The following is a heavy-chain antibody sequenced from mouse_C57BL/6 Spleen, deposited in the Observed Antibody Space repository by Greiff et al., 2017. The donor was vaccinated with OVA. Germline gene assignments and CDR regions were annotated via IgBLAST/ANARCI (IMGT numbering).Heavy chain of an antibody. CDR2: ISDGGSYT. CDR1: GFTFSSYA. Sequence: EVNLVESGGGLVKPGGSLKLSCAASGFTFSSYAMSWVRQTPEKRLEWVATISDGGSYTYYPDNVKGRFTISRDNAKNNLYLQMSHLKSEDTAMYYCARDLLRSYFDYWGQGTTLTVSS. J-gene: IGHJ2*01. CDR3: ARDLLRSYFDY. V-gene: IGHV5-4*01. D-gene: IGHD1-1*01.